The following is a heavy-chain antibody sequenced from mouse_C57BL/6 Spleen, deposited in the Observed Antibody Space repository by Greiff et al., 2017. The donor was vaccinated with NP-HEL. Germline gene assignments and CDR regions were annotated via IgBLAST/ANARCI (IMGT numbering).Heavy chain of an antibody. D-gene: IGHD1-1*01. CDR2: IYPGSGNT. V-gene: IGHV1-76*01. Sequence: VQLQQSGAELVRPGASVKLSCKASGYTFTDYYINWVKQRPGQGLEWIARIYPGSGNTYYNEKFKGKATLTAEKSSSTAYMQLSSLTSEDSSVYFCARYYYGSSYYFDYLGQGTTLTVSS. CDR3: ARYYYGSSYYFDY. CDR1: GYTFTDYY. J-gene: IGHJ2*01.